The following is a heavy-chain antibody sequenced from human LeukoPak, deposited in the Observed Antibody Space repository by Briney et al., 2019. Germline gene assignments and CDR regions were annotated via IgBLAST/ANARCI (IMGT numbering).Heavy chain of an antibody. J-gene: IGHJ4*02. V-gene: IGHV4-31*03. CDR3: ASGYCSSTSCHGNFDY. CDR2: IYYSGST. D-gene: IGHD2-2*01. Sequence: SGTLSLTCTVSGGSISSGGYYWSWIRQHPGKGLEWIGYIYYSGSTYYNPSLKSRVTISVDTSKNQFSLKLSSVTAADTAVYYCASGYCSSTSCHGNFDYWGQGTLVTVSS. CDR1: GGSISSGGYY.